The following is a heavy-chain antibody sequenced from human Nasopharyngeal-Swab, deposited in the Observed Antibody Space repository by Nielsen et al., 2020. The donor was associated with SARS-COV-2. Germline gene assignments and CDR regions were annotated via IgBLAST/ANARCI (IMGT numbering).Heavy chain of an antibody. CDR3: ARGCVLTGPTCNYYGMDV. D-gene: IGHD3-9*01. CDR2: INGDGSTI. Sequence: GESLKISCAASGLTFSGHWMHWVRQAPGRGLVWVSRINGDGSTISYAESVRGRFTISRDNAKNTLYLQMNSLRAEDTAVYYCARGCVLTGPTCNYYGMDVWGQGTTVTVSS. CDR1: GLTFSGHW. J-gene: IGHJ6*02. V-gene: IGHV3-74*01.